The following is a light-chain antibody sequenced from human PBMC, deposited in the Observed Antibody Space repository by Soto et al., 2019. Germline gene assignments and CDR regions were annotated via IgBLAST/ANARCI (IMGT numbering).Light chain of an antibody. CDR1: QSVSSY. J-gene: IGKJ1*01. CDR3: QQRTKFLWT. V-gene: IGKV3-11*01. CDR2: DTS. Sequence: EIVLTQSPATLSLSPGERATLSCRASQSVSSYLAWYQQKPGQAPRLLIYDTSNRASGIPARFSGSGSGTDFTLTISSLEPEDFAVYFCQQRTKFLWTFGQGTKVDI.